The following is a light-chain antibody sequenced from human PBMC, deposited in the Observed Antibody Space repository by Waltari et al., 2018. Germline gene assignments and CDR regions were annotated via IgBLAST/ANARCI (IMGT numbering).Light chain of an antibody. CDR3: SSYAGNNVYV. Sequence: QSALTQPRSVSGSPGQSVTISCTGTSSDVGGYNDVSWYQPPPGKAPKLMIYEVSKRPSGVPDRFSGSQSGSTASLTVSGLQAEDEADYYCSSYAGNNVYVFGSGTKVTVL. CDR1: SSDVGGYND. CDR2: EVS. J-gene: IGLJ1*01. V-gene: IGLV2-11*01.